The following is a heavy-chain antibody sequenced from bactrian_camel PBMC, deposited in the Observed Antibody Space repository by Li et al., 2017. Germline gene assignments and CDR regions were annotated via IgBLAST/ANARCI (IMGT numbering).Heavy chain of an antibody. D-gene: IGHD3*01. Sequence: HVQLVESGGGSVQAGGSLRLSCAASWDFRSYCVGWFRQAPGNECELVSMTTSDGSTIYADSVKGRFAVSQDNAKNTLYLQMDSLLPEDTAMYYCASDHPDLYGLCPHEYTLWGQGTQVTVS. CDR2: TTSDGST. J-gene: IGHJ4*01. CDR3: ASDHPDLYGLCPHEYTL. CDR1: WDFRSYC. V-gene: IGHV3S53*01.